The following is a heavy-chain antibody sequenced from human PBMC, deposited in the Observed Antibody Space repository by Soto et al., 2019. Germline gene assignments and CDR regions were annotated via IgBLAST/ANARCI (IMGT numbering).Heavy chain of an antibody. V-gene: IGHV3-30*18. D-gene: IGHD1-26*01. CDR2: ISYDGSNK. Sequence: QVQLVESGGGVVQPGRSLRLSCAACGFTFRSYGMHWVRQAPAKGLEWVAVISYDGSNKYYADSVKGRFTISRDNSKNTLYLQMNSLRAEDTAVYYCAKGGVGSTSNAFDIWGQGTMVTVSS. J-gene: IGHJ3*02. CDR3: AKGGVGSTSNAFDI. CDR1: GFTFRSYG.